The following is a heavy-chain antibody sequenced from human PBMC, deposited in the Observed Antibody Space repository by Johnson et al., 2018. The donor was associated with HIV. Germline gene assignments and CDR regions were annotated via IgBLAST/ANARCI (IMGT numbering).Heavy chain of an antibody. J-gene: IGHJ3*02. CDR2: IQYDGSNK. Sequence: QMLLVESGGGVVQPGGSLRFSCAASGFSFSSYGLHWVRQAPGKGLEWVAFIQYDGSNKYYADSVKGRFTISRDNSKNTLYLQMNSLRAEATAVYYCAKPRRRWLECAFDIWGQGTMVTVSS. D-gene: IGHD3-3*01. V-gene: IGHV3-30*02. CDR1: GFSFSSYG. CDR3: AKPRRRWLECAFDI.